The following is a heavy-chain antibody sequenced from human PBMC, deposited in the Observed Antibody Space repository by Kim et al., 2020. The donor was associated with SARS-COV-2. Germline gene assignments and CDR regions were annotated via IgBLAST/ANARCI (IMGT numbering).Heavy chain of an antibody. J-gene: IGHJ6*02. V-gene: IGHV1-69*04. Sequence: SVKVSCKASGGTFSSYAISWVRQAPGQGLEWMGRIIPILGIANYAQKFQGRVTITADKSTSTAYMELSSLRSEDTAVYYCARDDSGYVQNYYYGMDVWG. CDR3: ARDDSGYVQNYYYGMDV. CDR2: IIPILGIA. D-gene: IGHD5-12*01. CDR1: GGTFSSYA.